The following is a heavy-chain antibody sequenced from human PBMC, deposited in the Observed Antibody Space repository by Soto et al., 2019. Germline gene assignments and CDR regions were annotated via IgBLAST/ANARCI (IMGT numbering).Heavy chain of an antibody. CDR3: VRGSEYYYYYGMDV. CDR1: GGSISSGGYY. V-gene: IGHV4-31*03. J-gene: IGHJ6*02. D-gene: IGHD3-10*01. CDR2: IYYSGST. Sequence: SETLSLTCTVSGGSISSGGYYWSWIRQHPGKGLEWIGYIYYSGSTYYNPSLKSRVTISVDTSKNQFSLKLSSVPAADTAVYYCVRGSEYYYYYGMDVWGQGTTVTVSS.